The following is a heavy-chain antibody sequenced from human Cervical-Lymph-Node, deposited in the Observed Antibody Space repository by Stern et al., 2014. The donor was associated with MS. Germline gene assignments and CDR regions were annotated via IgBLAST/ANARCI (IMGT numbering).Heavy chain of an antibody. V-gene: IGHV1-2*04. Sequence: VQLVESGAEVQKPGASVKVSCKASGYTFTDHYMHWVRQAPGQGLEWMGRINPDSGGTHFAQSFQGWVTLTQDTSTSTAFMALNSLKSDDSAVYCCARGGQVAGNLWSGINSWGQGTLVTVSS. CDR1: GYTFTDHY. CDR3: ARGGQVAGNLWSGINS. D-gene: IGHD3-3*01. CDR2: INPDSGGT. J-gene: IGHJ5*02.